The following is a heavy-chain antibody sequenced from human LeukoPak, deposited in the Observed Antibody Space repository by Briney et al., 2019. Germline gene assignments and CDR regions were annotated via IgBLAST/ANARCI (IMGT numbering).Heavy chain of an antibody. CDR3: ARAGYMVRGVI. CDR2: ISSSSSYI. V-gene: IGHV3-21*01. D-gene: IGHD3-10*01. J-gene: IGHJ4*02. CDR1: GFTFSSYS. Sequence: RGSLRLSCAASGFTFSSYSMNWVRQAPGKGLEWVSSISSSSSYIYYADSVKGRFTISRDNAKNSLYLQMNSLRAEDTAVYYCARAGYMVRGVIGGQGTLVTVSS.